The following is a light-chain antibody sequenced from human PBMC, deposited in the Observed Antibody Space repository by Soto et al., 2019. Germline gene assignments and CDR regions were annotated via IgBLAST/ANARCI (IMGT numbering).Light chain of an antibody. CDR3: QKSNSAPRT. J-gene: IGKJ1*01. V-gene: IGKV1-27*01. CDR1: QGISNY. Sequence: DIQMTQSPSSLSASVGDRVTITCRASQGISNYLAWYQQKPAKVPKLLIYAASTWQAGVPARFSGSGSGTDCTLTISSLQTEDVATYYCQKSNSAPRTFGQGTKVEIK. CDR2: AAS.